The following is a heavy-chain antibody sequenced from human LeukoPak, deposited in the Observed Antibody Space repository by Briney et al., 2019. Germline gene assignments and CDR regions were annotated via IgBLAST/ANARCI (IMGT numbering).Heavy chain of an antibody. Sequence: LFLTCAVYGGSFSNYYMSWIRQAPGKGLEWVSYISSSGSTIYYADSVKGRFTISRDNAKNSLYLQMNSLRAEDTAVYYCARGGGFSGSYYLFDYWGQGTLVTVSS. CDR3: ARGGGFSGSYYLFDY. V-gene: IGHV3-11*01. D-gene: IGHD1-26*01. CDR1: GGSFSNYY. CDR2: ISSSGSTI. J-gene: IGHJ4*02.